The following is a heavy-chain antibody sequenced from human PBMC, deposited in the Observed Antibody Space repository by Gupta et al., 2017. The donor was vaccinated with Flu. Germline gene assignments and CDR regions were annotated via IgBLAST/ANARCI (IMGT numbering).Heavy chain of an antibody. V-gene: IGHV3-21*01. CDR1: GFLFSSYT. CDR3: ARDGGGEIDF. D-gene: IGHD2-21*01. J-gene: IGHJ4*02. CDR2: ISSSSSYI. Sequence: ELQLVESGGGLVKRGGSLRLSCEASGFLFSSYTRNWVRQAPGKGLEWVSSISSSSSYIYYLESVKGRFTISRDNAKNSLYLQMNSLRAEDTAIYYCARDGGGEIDFGGQGTLVTVSS.